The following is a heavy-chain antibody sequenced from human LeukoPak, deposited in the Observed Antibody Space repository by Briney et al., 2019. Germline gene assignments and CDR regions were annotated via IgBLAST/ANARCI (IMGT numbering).Heavy chain of an antibody. CDR3: ARRPYFSDGGGYF. J-gene: IGHJ1*01. D-gene: IGHD3-22*01. CDR2: IFYSGPT. V-gene: IGHV4-39*01. CDR1: GGSLSSGDYY. Sequence: SQTLSLTCTVSGGSLSSGDYYWDWIRQPPGKGLEWIGHIFYSGPTYYNPSLKSRVTISVDTSKNQFSLKLSSVTAADTAVYYCARRPYFSDGGGYFWGQGTLVTVSS.